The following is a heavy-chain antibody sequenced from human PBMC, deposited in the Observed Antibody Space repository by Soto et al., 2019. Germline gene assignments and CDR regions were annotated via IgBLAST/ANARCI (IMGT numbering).Heavy chain of an antibody. V-gene: IGHV4-31*03. CDR3: ARGRGTISLSYYYGVDV. CDR1: GGSISSGGYY. D-gene: IGHD1-1*01. Sequence: PSETLSLTCTVSGGSISSGGYYWSWIRQHPEKGLEWIGYIYYSGSTSYNPSLESRVTISVDTSKTQFSLKLSSVTAADTAVYYCARGRGTISLSYYYGVDVWGQGTTVTVSS. CDR2: IYYSGST. J-gene: IGHJ6*02.